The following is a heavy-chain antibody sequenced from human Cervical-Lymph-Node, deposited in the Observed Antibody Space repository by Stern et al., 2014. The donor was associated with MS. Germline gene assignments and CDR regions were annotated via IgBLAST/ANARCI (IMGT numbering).Heavy chain of an antibody. CDR2: IIPIFGTA. J-gene: IGHJ3*02. D-gene: IGHD6-19*01. V-gene: IGHV1-69*01. CDR1: GGTFSSYA. CDR3: ARDEGSGSPSAFDI. Sequence: QVQLVQSGAEVKQPGSSVKVSCKASGGTFSSYAISWVRQAPGQGLEWMGGIIPIFGTANYAQKFQGRVRITADESTSTAYMELSSLRSEDTAVYYCARDEGSGSPSAFDIWGQGTMVTVSS.